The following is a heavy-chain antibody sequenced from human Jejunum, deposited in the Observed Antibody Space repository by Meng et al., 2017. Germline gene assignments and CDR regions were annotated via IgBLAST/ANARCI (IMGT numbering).Heavy chain of an antibody. J-gene: IGHJ4*02. CDR1: GHTFTGYY. D-gene: IGHD3-10*01. CDR3: AREGNYYGSGSSPLDS. V-gene: IGHV1-2*06. Sequence: HGRLVQSGAEVKKPGASVTLSCKTSGHTFTGYYVHWVRQAPGQGLEWMGRINPNSGGTNFAQKFQGRITMARDTSINTAYMGLTTLRSDDTAVYYCAREGNYYGSGSSPLDSWGQGALVTVSS. CDR2: INPNSGGT.